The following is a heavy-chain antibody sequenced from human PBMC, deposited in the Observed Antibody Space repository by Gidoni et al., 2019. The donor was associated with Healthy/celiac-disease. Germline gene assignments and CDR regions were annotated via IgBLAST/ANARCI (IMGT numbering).Heavy chain of an antibody. Sequence: EVQLLESGGGLVQPGGSLSISCAASGFTFSSYAMSWGRQATGKGLEWVSAISGSGGSTYYADSVKGRFTISRDNSKNTLYLQMNSLRAEDTAVYYCAKDREVGAYHDALDIWGQGTMVTVSS. V-gene: IGHV3-23*01. D-gene: IGHD1-26*01. J-gene: IGHJ3*02. CDR3: AKDREVGAYHDALDI. CDR2: ISGSGGST. CDR1: GFTFSSYA.